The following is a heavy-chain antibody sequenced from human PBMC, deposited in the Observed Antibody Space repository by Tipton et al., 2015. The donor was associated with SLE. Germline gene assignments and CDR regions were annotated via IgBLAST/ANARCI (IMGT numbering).Heavy chain of an antibody. CDR2: VYYSGST. D-gene: IGHD3-16*01. Sequence: TLSLTCTVSGGAISDTSSSWNWIRQPPGKGLEWIGYVYYSGSTSYNPSLKSRVTISADTSKNQFSLRLTSVTAADTALYYCARMTTIGGGRGFDPWGQGTLVTVSS. J-gene: IGHJ5*02. CDR1: GGAISDTSSS. CDR3: ARMTTIGGGRGFDP. V-gene: IGHV4-61*01.